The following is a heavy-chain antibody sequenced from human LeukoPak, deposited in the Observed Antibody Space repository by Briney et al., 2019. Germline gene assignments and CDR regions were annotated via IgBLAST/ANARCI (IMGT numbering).Heavy chain of an antibody. Sequence: SGGSLRLSCAASGFTFSSYAMSWVRQAPGKGLEWVSAISGSGGSTYYADSVKGRFTISRDNSKNTLYLQMNSLRAEDTAVYYCAKDGEADFWSGYPVGYYMDVWGKGTTVTVSS. CDR1: GFTFSSYA. CDR3: AKDGEADFWSGYPVGYYMDV. CDR2: ISGSGGST. J-gene: IGHJ6*03. V-gene: IGHV3-23*01. D-gene: IGHD3-3*01.